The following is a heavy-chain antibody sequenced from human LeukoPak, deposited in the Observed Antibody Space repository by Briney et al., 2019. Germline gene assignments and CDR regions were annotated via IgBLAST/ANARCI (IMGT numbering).Heavy chain of an antibody. J-gene: IGHJ4*02. CDR1: GYIFTNHG. CDR2: ITTSNGNT. Sequence: ASVKVSCKASGYIFTNHGISWVRQAPGQGLEWMGWITTSNGNTNYAQKLQGRVTMTTDTSTSTAYMELRSLRSDDTAVYYCARIDFWSGYTTSDYWGQGTLVTVSS. CDR3: ARIDFWSGYTTSDY. V-gene: IGHV1-18*01. D-gene: IGHD3-3*01.